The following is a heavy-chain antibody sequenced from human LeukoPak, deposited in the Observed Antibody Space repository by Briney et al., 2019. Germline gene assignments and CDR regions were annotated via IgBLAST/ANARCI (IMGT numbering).Heavy chain of an antibody. CDR2: INPSGGST. V-gene: IGHV1-46*01. CDR3: ARRPYDSSGYYYGIDI. Sequence: ASVKVSCKASGYTFTSYYMHWVRQAPGQGLEWMGIINPSGGSTSYAQKFQGRVTMTRDTSTSTVYMELSSLRSEDTAVYYCARRPYDSSGYYYGIDIWGQGTMVTVSS. J-gene: IGHJ3*02. D-gene: IGHD3-22*01. CDR1: GYTFTSYY.